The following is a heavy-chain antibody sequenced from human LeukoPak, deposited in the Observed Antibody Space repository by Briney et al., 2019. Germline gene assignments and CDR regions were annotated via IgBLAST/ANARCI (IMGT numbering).Heavy chain of an antibody. J-gene: IGHJ4*02. D-gene: IGHD4-17*01. CDR2: INPSGGST. Sequence: ASVKVSCEASGYTFTGYYMHWVRQAPGQGLEWMGIINPSGGSTSYAQKFQGRVTMTRDTSTSTVYMELSSLRSEDTAVYYCARPSPRYYFDYWGQGTLVTVSA. CDR3: ARPSPRYYFDY. CDR1: GYTFTGYY. V-gene: IGHV1-46*01.